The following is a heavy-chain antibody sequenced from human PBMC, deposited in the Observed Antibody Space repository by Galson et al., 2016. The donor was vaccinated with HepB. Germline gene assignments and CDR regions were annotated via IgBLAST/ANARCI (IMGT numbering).Heavy chain of an antibody. D-gene: IGHD1-1*01. Sequence: SETLSLTCTVSGGSISSSTYSWGWIRQPPGKGLEWIGSLYYRGSTLYNPSLKSRVTISVDTSKNHFSLKVRSVTAADTAVYYCATTLAPRGPRNWNDVRFDPWGQGTLVTVSS. CDR3: ATTLAPRGPRNWNDVRFDP. CDR1: GGSISSSTYS. V-gene: IGHV4-39*02. J-gene: IGHJ5*02. CDR2: LYYRGST.